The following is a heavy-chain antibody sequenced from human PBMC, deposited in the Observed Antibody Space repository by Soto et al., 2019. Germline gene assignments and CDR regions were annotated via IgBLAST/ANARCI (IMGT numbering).Heavy chain of an antibody. CDR3: ARFVISFGGVDLFDY. V-gene: IGHV4-59*01. D-gene: IGHD3-16*01. CDR1: GGSISRYY. J-gene: IGHJ4*02. Sequence: SETLSVTCTVSGGSISRYYWSWIRQPPGKGLEWIGYIYYSGSTNYNPSLKSRVTISVDTSKNQFSLKLSSVTAADTAVYYCARFVISFGGVDLFDYWARGTLVTGSS. CDR2: IYYSGST.